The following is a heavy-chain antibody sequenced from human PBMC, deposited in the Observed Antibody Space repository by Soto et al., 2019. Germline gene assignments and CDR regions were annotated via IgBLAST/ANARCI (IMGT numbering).Heavy chain of an antibody. Sequence: GSLRLSCAASGFTFSSYAMSWVRQAPGKGLEWVSGISGSGRNTYYADSVKGRLTISRDNSKNTLFLQMDSLRVEDTAVYYCTKDYSTGGGYSYWYFDHWGRGTLVTVSS. CDR3: TKDYSTGGGYSYWYFDH. CDR1: GFTFSSYA. CDR2: ISGSGRNT. V-gene: IGHV3-23*01. D-gene: IGHD3-22*01. J-gene: IGHJ2*01.